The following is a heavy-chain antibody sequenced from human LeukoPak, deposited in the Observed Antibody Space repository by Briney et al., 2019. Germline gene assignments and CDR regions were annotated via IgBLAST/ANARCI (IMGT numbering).Heavy chain of an antibody. CDR1: GGSISSYY. Sequence: SETLSLTCTVSGGSISSYYWSWIRQPPGKGLEWIGEINHSGSTNYNPSLKSRVTISVDTSKNQFSLKLSSVTAADTAVYYCARRDIVVVPAKTNWFDPWGQGTLVTVSS. J-gene: IGHJ5*02. CDR2: INHSGST. V-gene: IGHV4-34*01. CDR3: ARRDIVVVPAKTNWFDP. D-gene: IGHD2-2*01.